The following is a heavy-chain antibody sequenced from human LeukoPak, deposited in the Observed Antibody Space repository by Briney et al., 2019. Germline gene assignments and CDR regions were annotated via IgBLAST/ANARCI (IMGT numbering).Heavy chain of an antibody. CDR3: ARSAVRGVACDY. J-gene: IGHJ4*02. CDR1: GLTFSGFS. D-gene: IGHD3-10*01. V-gene: IGHV3-48*01. CDR2: ISTSSRST. Sequence: GSLRLSCTASGLTFSGFSMHWVRQAPGKGLEWLSYISTSSRSTYYADSVKGRFTISRDNAKNTLFLDMHSLRPGDSAVYYCARSAVRGVACDYWGQGTLLTVSS.